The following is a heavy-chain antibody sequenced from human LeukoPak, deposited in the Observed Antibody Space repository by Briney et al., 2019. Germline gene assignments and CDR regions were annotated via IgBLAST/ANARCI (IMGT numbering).Heavy chain of an antibody. V-gene: IGHV3-74*03. CDR2: INPDGSIR. CDR3: AREARVGGALQY. CDR1: GLTFSTYW. D-gene: IGHD1-26*01. Sequence: GGSLRLSCAASGLTFSTYWRHWVRQAPGKGLAWVARINPDGSIRTYANSVQGRVTISRDTAQDTLFLQMNSLRAEDTAVYYCAREARVGGALQYWGQGTPVTVSS. J-gene: IGHJ4*02.